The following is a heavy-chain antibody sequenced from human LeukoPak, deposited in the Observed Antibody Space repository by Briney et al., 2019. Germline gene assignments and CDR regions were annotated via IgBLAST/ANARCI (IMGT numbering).Heavy chain of an antibody. CDR2: ISGGGGTP. Sequence: GGSLRLSCAASGFTFSSYAMSWIRQAPGKGLEWVSTISGGGGTPYYADSVKGRFTISRDNSKNTLFLQMNSLRVEDTAVYYCAKSGLNRFDYWGQGALVTVSS. CDR3: AKSGLNRFDY. CDR1: GFTFSSYA. D-gene: IGHD2-15*01. V-gene: IGHV3-23*01. J-gene: IGHJ4*02.